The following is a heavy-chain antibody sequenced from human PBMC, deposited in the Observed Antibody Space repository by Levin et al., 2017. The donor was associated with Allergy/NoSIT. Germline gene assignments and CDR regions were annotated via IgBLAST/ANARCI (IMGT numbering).Heavy chain of an antibody. V-gene: IGHV4-59*08. Sequence: SQTLSLTCTVSGGSITGYYWSWIRQSPWKGLEWIGYINEIGTTSYTPSLNSRLTISVDTSKNHFSLKLSSVTAADPAVYYCARHSSGFSDAYDVYYWGQGTLVTVSS. CDR2: INEIGTT. D-gene: IGHD3-16*01. CDR3: ARHSSGFSDAYDVYY. CDR1: GGSITGYY. J-gene: IGHJ4*02.